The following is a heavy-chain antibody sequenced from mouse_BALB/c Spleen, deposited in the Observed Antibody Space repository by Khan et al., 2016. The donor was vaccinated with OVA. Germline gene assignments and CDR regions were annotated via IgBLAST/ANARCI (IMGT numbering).Heavy chain of an antibody. CDR2: VYPFNDDT. Sequence: EVQLQQSGPELVKPGASVKMSCKASGYTFTSYVMHWVKQKPGLGLEWIGYVYPFNDDTKYNEKFKGKATLTSDKSSNTAYMELSSLTSEDSAVYYCAPVGSDYVSFAYWGQGTLVTVSA. V-gene: IGHV1S136*01. D-gene: IGHD2-13*01. CDR1: GYTFTSYV. J-gene: IGHJ3*01. CDR3: APVGSDYVSFAY.